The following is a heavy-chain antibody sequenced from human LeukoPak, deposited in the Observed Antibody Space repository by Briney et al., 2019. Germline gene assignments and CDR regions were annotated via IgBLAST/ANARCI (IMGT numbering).Heavy chain of an antibody. Sequence: ASVKVSCKASGYTFASYGISWVQQAPGQGLEWMGWISAYNDNTKYAQNLQGRVTLTTDTSTSTAYMELRSLTSDDTALYYCARDTARITTPGGPDYWGQGTLVTVSS. CDR3: ARDTARITTPGGPDY. J-gene: IGHJ4*02. D-gene: IGHD6-13*01. CDR1: GYTFASYG. CDR2: ISAYNDNT. V-gene: IGHV1-18*01.